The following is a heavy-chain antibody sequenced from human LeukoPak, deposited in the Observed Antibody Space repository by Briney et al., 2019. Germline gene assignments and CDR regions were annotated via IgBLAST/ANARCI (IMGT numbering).Heavy chain of an antibody. J-gene: IGHJ4*02. D-gene: IGHD3-22*01. Sequence: GGTLRLSCAASGFTFSSYGMSWVRQAPGKGLEWVSAISGSGGSTYYADSVKGRFTISRDNSKNTLYLQMNSLRAEDTAVYYCAKGTNYYDSSGYYYALLGYFDYWGQGTLVTVSS. CDR2: ISGSGGST. V-gene: IGHV3-23*01. CDR1: GFTFSSYG. CDR3: AKGTNYYDSSGYYYALLGYFDY.